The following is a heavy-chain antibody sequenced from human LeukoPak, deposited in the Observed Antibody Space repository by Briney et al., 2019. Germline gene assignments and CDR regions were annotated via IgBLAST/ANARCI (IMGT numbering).Heavy chain of an antibody. J-gene: IGHJ6*03. V-gene: IGHV1-3*03. CDR3: ARAGVRGGGYYYYMDV. CDR1: GYTFTSYA. CDR2: INAGNGNT. Sequence: ASVKVSCKASGYTFTSYAMHWVRQAPGQRLEWMGWINAGNGNTKYSQEFQGRVTITRDTSASTAYMELSSLRSEDMAVYYCARAGVRGGGYYYYMDVWGKGTTVTVSS. D-gene: IGHD3-10*01.